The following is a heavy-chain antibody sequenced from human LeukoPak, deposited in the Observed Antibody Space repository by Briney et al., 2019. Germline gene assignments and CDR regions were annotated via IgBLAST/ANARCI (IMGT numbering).Heavy chain of an antibody. V-gene: IGHV3-23*01. Sequence: GGSLRLSCAASGFTFSSYAMSWVRQAPGKGLEWVSAISGRGGSTYYADSVKGRFTISRDNSKNTLYLQMNSLRAEDTAVYYCAKSFPKEVDYDSSGYYRYWGPGTLVTVSS. CDR1: GFTFSSYA. CDR2: ISGRGGST. CDR3: AKSFPKEVDYDSSGYYRY. D-gene: IGHD3-22*01. J-gene: IGHJ4*02.